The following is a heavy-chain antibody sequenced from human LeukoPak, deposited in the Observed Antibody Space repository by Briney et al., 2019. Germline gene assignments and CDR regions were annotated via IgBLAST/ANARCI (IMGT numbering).Heavy chain of an antibody. Sequence: GESPKISCKGSGYSFTSYWIGWVRQMPRKGLEWMGIIYPGDSDTRYSPSFQGQVTISADKSISTAYLRWSSLKASDTAMYYCARGGGYYDSSGYYGFDYWGQGTLVTVSS. CDR3: ARGGGYYDSSGYYGFDY. D-gene: IGHD3-22*01. CDR1: GYSFTSYW. J-gene: IGHJ4*02. CDR2: IYPGDSDT. V-gene: IGHV5-51*01.